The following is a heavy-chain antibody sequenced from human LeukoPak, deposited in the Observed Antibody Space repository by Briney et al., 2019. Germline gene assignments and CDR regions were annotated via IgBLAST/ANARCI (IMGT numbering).Heavy chain of an antibody. D-gene: IGHD4-17*01. V-gene: IGHV1-2*04. Sequence: ASVKVSCKASGYTFTGYYMHWVRQAPGQGLEWMGWINPNSGGTNYAQKFQGWVTMTRDTSISTAYMELSRLRSDDTAVYYCAREEAPDYGDYDNSYYYGMDVWGQGTTVTVSS. CDR2: INPNSGGT. CDR3: AREEAPDYGDYDNSYYYGMDV. J-gene: IGHJ6*02. CDR1: GYTFTGYY.